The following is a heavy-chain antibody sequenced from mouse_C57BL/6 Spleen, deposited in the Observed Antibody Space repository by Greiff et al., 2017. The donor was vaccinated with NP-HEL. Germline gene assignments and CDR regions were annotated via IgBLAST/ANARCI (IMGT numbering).Heavy chain of an antibody. CDR1: FFPLPAAS. Sequence: VQLQQSGAELVRPVSSFPFSLHSSFFPLPAASLPWFPPLPAQGLEWLGWIDPAPFSPEDASKFQGKATITADTSSNTAYLQLSSLTSEDTAVYYCTTLYSPLFDYWGQGTTLTVSS. CDR2: IDPAPFSP. CDR3: TTLYSPLFDY. D-gene: IGHD2-12*01. V-gene: IGHV14-4*01. J-gene: IGHJ2*01.